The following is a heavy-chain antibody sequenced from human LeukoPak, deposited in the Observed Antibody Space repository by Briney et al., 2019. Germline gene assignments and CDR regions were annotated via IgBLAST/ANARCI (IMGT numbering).Heavy chain of an antibody. J-gene: IGHJ4*02. CDR2: VKQDGSEK. Sequence: GGSLRLSCAASGFTFSNFWMSWVRQAPGKGLEWVANVKQDGSEKYYVDSVKGRFTISRDNAKNSLYLQMNSLRAEDTAVYYCARVALFSSWYFDYWGQGALVTVSS. V-gene: IGHV3-7*05. CDR1: GFTFSNFW. D-gene: IGHD6-13*01. CDR3: ARVALFSSWYFDY.